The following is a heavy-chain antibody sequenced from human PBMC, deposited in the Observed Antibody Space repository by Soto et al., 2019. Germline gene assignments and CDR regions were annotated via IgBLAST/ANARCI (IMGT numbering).Heavy chain of an antibody. CDR1: GFTVSSNY. V-gene: IGHV3-53*01. CDR2: IYSGGST. D-gene: IGHD1-26*01. J-gene: IGHJ4*02. Sequence: GESLKISCAVSGFTVSSNYMSWVRQAPGKGLEWVSLIYSGGSTYYADSVKGRFTISRDNSKNTLYLQMNSLRAEDTAVYYCATFIVGATMWGPGTLVTVSS. CDR3: ATFIVGATM.